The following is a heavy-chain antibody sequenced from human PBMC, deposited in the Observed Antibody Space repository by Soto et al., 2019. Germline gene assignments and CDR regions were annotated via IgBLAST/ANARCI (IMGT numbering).Heavy chain of an antibody. J-gene: IGHJ6*02. Sequence: QVQLVEAGGGVVQPGRSLRLSCGASGFTFNSHGMHWVRQAPGKGLEWVAVISYEGSNNFYAESVKGRFTISRDNSKNTLYLQMNSLRREDTAVYYWARGAEYQRLSRDYFYGMDVWGQGTTVTVSS. CDR3: ARGAEYQRLSRDYFYGMDV. CDR1: GFTFNSHG. CDR2: ISYEGSNN. D-gene: IGHD6-25*01. V-gene: IGHV3-30*03.